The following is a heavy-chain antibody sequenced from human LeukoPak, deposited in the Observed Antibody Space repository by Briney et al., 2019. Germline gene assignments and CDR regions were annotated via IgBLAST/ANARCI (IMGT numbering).Heavy chain of an antibody. CDR3: ARRYSSGWYGVEGYDFYY. CDR2: INPYNGST. CDR1: GYTFTGYG. V-gene: IGHV1-2*02. J-gene: IGHJ4*02. D-gene: IGHD6-19*01. Sequence: ASVKVSCKASGYTFTGYGINWVRQAPGQGLEWMGWINPYNGSTNYAQKFQGRVTMTRDTSISTAYMELSRLRSDDTAVDYCARRYSSGWYGVEGYDFYYWGQGTLVTVSS.